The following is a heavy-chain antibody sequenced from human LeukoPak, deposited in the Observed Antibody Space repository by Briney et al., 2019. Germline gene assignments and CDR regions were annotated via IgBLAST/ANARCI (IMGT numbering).Heavy chain of an antibody. J-gene: IGHJ4*02. CDR2: INPNSGGT. CDR1: GYTFTTYG. CDR3: ARELGYCSSTSCPFDY. V-gene: IGHV1-2*02. Sequence: ASVKVSCKASGYTFTTYGISWVRQAPGQGLEWMGWINPNSGGTNYAQKFQGRVTMTRDTSISTAYMELSRLRSDDTAVYYCARELGYCSSTSCPFDYWGQGTLVTVSS. D-gene: IGHD2-2*01.